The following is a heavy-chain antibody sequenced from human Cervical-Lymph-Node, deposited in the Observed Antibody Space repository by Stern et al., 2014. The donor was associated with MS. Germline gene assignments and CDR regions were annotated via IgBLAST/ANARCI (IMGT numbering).Heavy chain of an antibody. D-gene: IGHD5-24*01. CDR3: ARRIRDGYDWDAFNI. J-gene: IGHJ3*02. Sequence: VQLVESGAEARKPGESLKISCKGSVDSFSGYWIGWVRQRPGKGLEWMGIIYPGYSDPRYSPSFQGQVTMSADKSINPAYLQWSSLKASDTAIYYCARRIRDGYDWDAFNIWGQGTMVTVSS. V-gene: IGHV5-51*03. CDR2: IYPGYSDP. CDR1: VDSFSGYW.